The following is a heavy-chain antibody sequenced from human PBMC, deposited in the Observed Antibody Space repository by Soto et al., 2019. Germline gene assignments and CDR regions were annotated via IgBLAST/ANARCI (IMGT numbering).Heavy chain of an antibody. D-gene: IGHD2-2*01. J-gene: IGHJ5*02. CDR3: AKDSRAYGLYCNDTTCQPEYNWFDP. V-gene: IGHV3-23*01. Sequence: GGSLRLSCAASGFTFNNYALNWVRQAPGKGLEWVSSISGSGGSTYYADSVKGRFTISRDNSKNTLYLQMNSLRAEDTAIYYCAKDSRAYGLYCNDTTCQPEYNWFDPWGQGTLVTVSS. CDR2: ISGSGGST. CDR1: GFTFNNYA.